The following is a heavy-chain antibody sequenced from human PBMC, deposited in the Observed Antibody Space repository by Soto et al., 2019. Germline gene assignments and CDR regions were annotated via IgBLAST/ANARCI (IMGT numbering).Heavy chain of an antibody. CDR3: TRDQGGSYDSWFDP. D-gene: IGHD1-26*01. CDR1: TFNSYS. CDR2: ISSGSAYI. V-gene: IGHV3-21*06. Sequence: EVQLVESGGGLVKPGGSLRLSCSFTFNSYSLNWVRQAPGKGLEWVSSISSGSAYIKYADSVKSRFTISRDNANNFLYLQMSCLRVDDTALYYCTRDQGGSYDSWFDPWGQGTLVTVSS. J-gene: IGHJ5*02.